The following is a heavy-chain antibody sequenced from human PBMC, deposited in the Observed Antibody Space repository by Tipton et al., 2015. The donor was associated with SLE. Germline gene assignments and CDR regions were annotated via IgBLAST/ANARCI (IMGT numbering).Heavy chain of an antibody. CDR2: ISWNGGST. CDR1: GFTFDDYA. D-gene: IGHD1-14*01. CDR3: ARYFLPYQYKFDW. Sequence: SLRLSCAASGFTFDDYAMHWVRQAPGKGLEWVSGISWNGGSTVYADSVKGRFTISRDNAKNSLYLQMNSLRAEDTALYYCARYFLPYQYKFDWWGQGTLVTVSS. V-gene: IGHV3-9*01. J-gene: IGHJ4*02.